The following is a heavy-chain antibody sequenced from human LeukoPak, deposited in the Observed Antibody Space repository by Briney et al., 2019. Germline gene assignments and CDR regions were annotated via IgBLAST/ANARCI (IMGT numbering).Heavy chain of an antibody. CDR2: ISYDGSNK. D-gene: IGHD3-10*01. J-gene: IGHJ4*02. V-gene: IGHV3-30*04. CDR1: GFTFSSYA. Sequence: GGSLRLSCAASGFTFSSYAMHWVRQAPGKGLEWMAFISYDGSNKYYADSVKGRFTISRDNSKNTLYLQMNSLRAEDTAVYYCSSGWLFDYWGQGTLVTVSS. CDR3: SSGWLFDY.